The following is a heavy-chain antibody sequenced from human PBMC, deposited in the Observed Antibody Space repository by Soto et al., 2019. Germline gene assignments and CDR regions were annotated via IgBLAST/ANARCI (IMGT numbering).Heavy chain of an antibody. Sequence: GGSLRLSCAASGFTFSSYGMHWVRQAPGKGLEWVAVISYDGSNKYYADSVKGRFTISRDNSKNTLYLQMNSLRAEDTAVYYCAKAQLSDRKVLYYYYYGMDVWGQGTTVTVSS. CDR2: ISYDGSNK. J-gene: IGHJ6*02. CDR1: GFTFSSYG. CDR3: AKAQLSDRKVLYYYYYGMDV. V-gene: IGHV3-30*18. D-gene: IGHD2-2*01.